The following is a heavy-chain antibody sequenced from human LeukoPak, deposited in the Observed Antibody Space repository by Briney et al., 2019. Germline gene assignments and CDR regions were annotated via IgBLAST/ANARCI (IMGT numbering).Heavy chain of an antibody. V-gene: IGHV3-30*02. D-gene: IGHD1-14*01. J-gene: IGHJ6*03. CDR3: AKDLVPGPYYYYYMDV. CDR2: IRYDGSNK. CDR1: GFTFSSYG. Sequence: GGSLRLSCAASGFTFSSYGMHWVRQAPGKGLEWVAFIRYDGSNKYYADSVKGRFTISRDNSKNTLYLQMNSLRAEDTAVYYCAKDLVPGPYYYYYMDVWGKGTTVTVSS.